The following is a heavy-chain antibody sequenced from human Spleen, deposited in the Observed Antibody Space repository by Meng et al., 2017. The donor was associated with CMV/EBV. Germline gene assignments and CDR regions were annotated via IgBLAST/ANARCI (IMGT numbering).Heavy chain of an antibody. V-gene: IGHV1-2*02. Sequence: ASVKVSCKASGYTFTGYSMHWVRQAPGQGLEWMGWINPYSGGTNYAQKFQGRVTMTRDTSISTAYMELSSLTSDDTAVYYCARGPNWTYYYYYDMDVWGQGSTVTVSS. CDR2: INPYSGGT. D-gene: IGHD1-20*01. CDR3: ARGPNWTYYYYYDMDV. CDR1: GYTFTGYS. J-gene: IGHJ6*02.